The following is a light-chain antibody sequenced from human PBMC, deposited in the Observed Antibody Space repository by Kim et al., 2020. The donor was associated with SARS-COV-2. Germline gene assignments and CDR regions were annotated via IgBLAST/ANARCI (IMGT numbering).Light chain of an antibody. V-gene: IGLV3-21*04. J-gene: IGLJ1*01. CDR1: NMGSES. CDR3: QVWDSRSDHIV. CDR2: YDS. Sequence: TASVTCGGDNMGSESVHWYQQKPGEAPVLLIYYDSDRPSGIPERFSGSNSGNTATLTISRVEAGDEADYYCQVWDSRSDHIVFGTGTKVTVL.